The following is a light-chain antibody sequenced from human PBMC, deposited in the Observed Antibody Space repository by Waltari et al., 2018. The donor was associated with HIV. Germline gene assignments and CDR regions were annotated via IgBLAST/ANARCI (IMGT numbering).Light chain of an antibody. CDR2: KVS. Sequence: VVMTQSPLSLPVTLRQSASISCRSSQSLVYTDGNTYLNWFQQRPGQSPRRLIYKVSNRDSGVPDRFSGSGSGTDFTLKISSLQPEDFATYYCQQVNSFPITFGQGTRLEIK. J-gene: IGKJ5*01. CDR3: QQVNSFPIT. V-gene: IGKV2-30*01. CDR1: QSLVYTDGNTY.